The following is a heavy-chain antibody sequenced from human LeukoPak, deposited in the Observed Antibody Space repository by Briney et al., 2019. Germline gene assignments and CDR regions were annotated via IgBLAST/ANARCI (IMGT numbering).Heavy chain of an antibody. CDR2: ISASGYST. CDR3: AKDVYNWNFYFDY. CDR1: GFTFSSYS. J-gene: IGHJ4*02. V-gene: IGHV3-23*01. D-gene: IGHD1-7*01. Sequence: PGGSLRLSCAASGFTFSSYSMNWVRQAPGKGLEWVSAISASGYSTYYADPVKGRFTISRDNSKKTLYLQMNSLRAEDTAIFYCAKDVYNWNFYFDYWGQGTLVTVSS.